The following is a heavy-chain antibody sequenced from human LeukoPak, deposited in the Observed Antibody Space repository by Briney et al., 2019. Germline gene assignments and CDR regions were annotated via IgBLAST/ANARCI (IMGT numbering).Heavy chain of an antibody. CDR1: GFTFSSYA. Sequence: GGSLRLSCAASGFTFSSYAMSGVRQAPGKGLEGVSAISGSGGSTYYADSVKGRFTISRDNSKNTLYLQMNSLRAEDTAVYYCAKEGCSSTSCYEIDYWGQGALVTVAS. D-gene: IGHD2-2*01. CDR3: AKEGCSSTSCYEIDY. V-gene: IGHV3-23*01. J-gene: IGHJ4*02. CDR2: ISGSGGST.